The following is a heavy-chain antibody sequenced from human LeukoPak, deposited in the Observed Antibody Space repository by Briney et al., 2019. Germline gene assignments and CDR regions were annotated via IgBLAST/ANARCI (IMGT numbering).Heavy chain of an antibody. D-gene: IGHD6-13*01. CDR1: GYTFTGYY. CDR3: ARDLSYSSSWYLGHLDY. CDR2: INPNSGGT. V-gene: IGHV1-2*02. Sequence: ATVKVSCKASGYTFTGYYMHWVRQAPGQGLEWMGWINPNSGGTNYAQKFQGRVTMTRDTSISTAYIELSRLRSDDTAVYYCARDLSYSSSWYLGHLDYGGQGTLVTVS. J-gene: IGHJ4*02.